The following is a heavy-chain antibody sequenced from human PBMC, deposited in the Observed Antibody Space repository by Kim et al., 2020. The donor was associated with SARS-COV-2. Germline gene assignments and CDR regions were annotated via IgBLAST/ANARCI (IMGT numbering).Heavy chain of an antibody. CDR3: ARSSWEYYDSSGYPFDY. Sequence: QPPGKGLEWIGEINHSGSTNYNPSLKSRVTISVDTSKNQFSLKLSSVTAADTAVYYCARSSWEYYDSSGYPFDYWGQGTLVTVSS. D-gene: IGHD3-22*01. V-gene: IGHV4-34*01. CDR2: INHSGST. J-gene: IGHJ4*02.